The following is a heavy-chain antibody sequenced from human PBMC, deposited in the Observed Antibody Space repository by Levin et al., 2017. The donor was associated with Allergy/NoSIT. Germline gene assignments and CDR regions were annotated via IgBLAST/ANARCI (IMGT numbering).Heavy chain of an antibody. Sequence: ASVKVSCKASGGTFSSYAISWVRQAPGQGLEWMGGIIPIFGTANYAQKFQGRVTITADKSTSTAYMELSSLRSEDTAVYYCANSRGMTARWAFDIWGQGTMVTVSS. CDR3: ANSRGMTARWAFDI. V-gene: IGHV1-69*06. D-gene: IGHD1-14*01. J-gene: IGHJ3*02. CDR1: GGTFSSYA. CDR2: IIPIFGTA.